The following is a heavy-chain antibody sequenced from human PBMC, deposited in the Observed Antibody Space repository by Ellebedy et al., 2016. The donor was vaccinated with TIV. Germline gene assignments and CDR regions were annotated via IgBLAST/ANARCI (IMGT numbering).Heavy chain of an antibody. CDR2: INPSGGST. D-gene: IGHD3-3*01. V-gene: IGHV1-46*04. Sequence: AASVKVSCKASGYTFTNYEINWVRQAPGQGLEWMGIINPSGGSTSYAQKLQGRVTMTRDTSTSTVYMELSSLRSEDTAVYYCARGLLELFADTMEWLEYSFDTWGQGTLVIVSS. CDR1: GYTFTNYE. J-gene: IGHJ5*02. CDR3: ARGLLELFADTMEWLEYSFDT.